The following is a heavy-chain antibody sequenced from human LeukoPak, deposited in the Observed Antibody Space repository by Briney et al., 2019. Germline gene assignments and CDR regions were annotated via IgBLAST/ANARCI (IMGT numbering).Heavy chain of an antibody. D-gene: IGHD6-13*01. J-gene: IGHJ5*02. V-gene: IGHV1-8*03. Sequence: ASVKVSCKASGYTFTSYDINWVRQATGQGLEWMGWMNPNSGNTGYAQKFQGRVTITRNTSISTAYMELSSLRSEDTAVYYCAREQQLVPNWFDPWGQGTLVTVSS. CDR1: GYTFTSYD. CDR3: AREQQLVPNWFDP. CDR2: MNPNSGNT.